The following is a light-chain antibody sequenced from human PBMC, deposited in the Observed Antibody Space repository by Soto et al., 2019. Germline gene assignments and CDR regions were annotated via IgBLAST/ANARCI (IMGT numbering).Light chain of an antibody. CDR2: ANS. V-gene: IGLV3-21*02. CDR1: NIGSKS. CDR3: HVWDSGSAHHV. Sequence: SYELTQPPSVSVAPGQTARITCEGSNIGSKSVHWYQQKPGQAPMMVVCANSDRPSGIPERFSGYNSANTATLTISRVEAGDEADYYCHVWDSGSAHHVFGTGTKVTV. J-gene: IGLJ1*01.